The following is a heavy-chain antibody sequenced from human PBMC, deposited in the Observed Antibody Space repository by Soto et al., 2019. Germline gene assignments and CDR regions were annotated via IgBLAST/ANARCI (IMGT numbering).Heavy chain of an antibody. CDR3: VRDSARTFDY. V-gene: IGHV3-74*01. D-gene: IGHD3-10*01. CDR2: ISNDDNSA. CDR1: GFRFSAYW. Sequence: EVHLVESGGGLVRPGGSLRLSCAASGFRFSAYWFHWVRQVPGKGLAWVSHISNDDNSATYADSVKGRFTISRDDAKNTVYLQMNSLRADDTAVYYCVRDSARTFDYWGRGTLVTVSS. J-gene: IGHJ4*01.